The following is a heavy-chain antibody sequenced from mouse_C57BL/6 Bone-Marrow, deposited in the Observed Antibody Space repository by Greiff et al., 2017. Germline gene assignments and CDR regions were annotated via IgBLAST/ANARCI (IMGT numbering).Heavy chain of an antibody. CDR1: GFTFSDYG. V-gene: IGHV5-17*01. J-gene: IGHJ4*01. CDR3: ARYSRYYYAMDY. CDR2: ISSGSSTI. Sequence: EVQVVESGGGLVKPGGSLKLSCAASGFTFSDYGMHWVRQAPEKGLEWVAYISSGSSTIYYADTVKGRFTISRDNAKNTLFLQMTSLRSEDTAMYYCARYSRYYYAMDYWGQGTSVTVSS.